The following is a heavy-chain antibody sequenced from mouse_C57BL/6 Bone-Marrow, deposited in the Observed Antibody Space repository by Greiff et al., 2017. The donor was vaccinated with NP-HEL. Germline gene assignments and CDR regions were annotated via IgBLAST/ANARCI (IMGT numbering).Heavy chain of an antibody. CDR2: IDPENGDT. J-gene: IGHJ4*01. Sequence: EVKLEESGAELVRPGASVKLSCTASGFNIKDDYMHWVKQRPEQGLEWIGWIDPENGDTEYASKFQGKATITADTSSTTAYLQLSSLTSEDTAVYYCTTNGNYGGYAMDYWGKGTSVTVSS. CDR3: TTNGNYGGYAMDY. CDR1: GFNIKDDY. D-gene: IGHD2-1*01. V-gene: IGHV14-4*01.